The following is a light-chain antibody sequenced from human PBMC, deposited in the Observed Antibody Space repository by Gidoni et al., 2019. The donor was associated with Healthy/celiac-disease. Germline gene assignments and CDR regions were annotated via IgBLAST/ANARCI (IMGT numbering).Light chain of an antibody. V-gene: IGLV2-14*01. J-gene: IGLJ2*01. CDR2: EVS. CDR1: SSDVGGYNY. CDR3: SSYTSSSTLV. Sequence: QSALTPPASVSGSPGQSITISCTGTSSDVGGYNYVSWYQQHPGKAPKLMIYEVSNRPSGASNRFSGSKSGNTASLTISGLQAEDEADYYCSSYTSSSTLVFGGGTKLTVL.